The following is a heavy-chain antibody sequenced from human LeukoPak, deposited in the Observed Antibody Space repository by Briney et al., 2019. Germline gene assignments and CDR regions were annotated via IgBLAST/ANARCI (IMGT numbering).Heavy chain of an antibody. CDR3: ARTTPVITHPFDP. CDR1: GYTFTTYH. CDR2: IIPSNGDT. V-gene: IGHV1-46*01. J-gene: IGHJ5*02. D-gene: IGHD4-23*01. Sequence: ASVKVSCKASGYTFTTYHIHWVRLAPGQGLEWLGTIIPSNGDTSYAQSFQGRVTMTRNTSTTIVYMDLSSLKSDDTAVYYCARTTPVITHPFDPWGQGTQVIVSS.